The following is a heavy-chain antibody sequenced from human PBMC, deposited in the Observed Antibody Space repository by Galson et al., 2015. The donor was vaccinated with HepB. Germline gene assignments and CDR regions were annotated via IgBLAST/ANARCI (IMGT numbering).Heavy chain of an antibody. V-gene: IGHV3-23*01. CDR2: ITGNGGAT. D-gene: IGHD1-1*01. J-gene: IGHJ4*02. CDR1: GFTFNTYA. Sequence: SLRLSCAASGFTFNTYAMTWGRQAPGKGLGGISCITGNGGATLYPDSVKGRFTVSRDSAKSTVYLQMDSLRAEDTAVYFCARGMGGESCNELEYWGQGALVTVSS. CDR3: ARGMGGESCNELEY.